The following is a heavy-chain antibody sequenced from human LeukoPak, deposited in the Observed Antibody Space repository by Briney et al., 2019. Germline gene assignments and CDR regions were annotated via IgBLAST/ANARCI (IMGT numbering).Heavy chain of an antibody. CDR2: FYSGGST. CDR3: ARVYSGYDLPGSLANYYFDY. D-gene: IGHD5-12*01. V-gene: IGHV4-4*07. J-gene: IGHJ4*02. CDR1: GGSISSYY. Sequence: SETLSLTCTVSGGSISSYYWSWIRQPAGKGLEWIGRFYSGGSTDYNPSLKSRVPMSVDTSKNQFSLKLSSVTAADTAVYYCARVYSGYDLPGSLANYYFDYWGQGTLVTVPS.